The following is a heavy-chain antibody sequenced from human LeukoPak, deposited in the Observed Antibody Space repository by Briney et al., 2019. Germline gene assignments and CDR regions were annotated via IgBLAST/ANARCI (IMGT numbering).Heavy chain of an antibody. CDR2: INPSGGST. CDR1: GYTFTSYY. V-gene: IGHV1-46*01. D-gene: IGHD2-2*01. Sequence: ASVKVSCKASGYTFTSYYMHWVRQAPGQGLEWMGIINPSGGSTSYAQKFQGRVTMTRDMSTSTVYMELSSLRSEDTAVYYCASGDIVLVPAARPNYYYMDVWGKGTTVTVSS. J-gene: IGHJ6*03. CDR3: ASGDIVLVPAARPNYYYMDV.